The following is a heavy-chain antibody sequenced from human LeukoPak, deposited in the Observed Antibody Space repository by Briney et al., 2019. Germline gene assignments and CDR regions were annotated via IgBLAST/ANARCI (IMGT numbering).Heavy chain of an antibody. J-gene: IGHJ6*03. V-gene: IGHV4-34*01. D-gene: IGHD3-3*01. CDR1: GGSFSGYY. Sequence: SETLSLTCAVYGGSFSGYYWSWIRQPQGKGLEWIGEINHSGSTNYNPSLKSRVTISVDTSKNQFSLKLSSVTAADTAVYYFAIGRFFWSCYQVGYYYYYMDVWGKGTTVTVSS. CDR2: INHSGST. CDR3: AIGRFFWSCYQVGYYYYYMDV.